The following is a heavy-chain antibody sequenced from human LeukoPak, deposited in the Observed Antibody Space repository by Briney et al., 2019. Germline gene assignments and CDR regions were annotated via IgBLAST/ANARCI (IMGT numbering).Heavy chain of an antibody. CDR2: IYYSGST. CDR1: GGSISSYY. CDR3: ARMTGYSSSWYYYYYYMDV. J-gene: IGHJ6*03. D-gene: IGHD6-13*01. V-gene: IGHV4-59*01. Sequence: SSETLSLTCTVSGGSISSYYWSWIRQPPGKGLEWIGYIYYSGSTNYNPSLKSRVTISVDTSKNQFSLKLSSVTAADTAVYYCARMTGYSSSWYYYYYYMDVWGKGTTVTVSS.